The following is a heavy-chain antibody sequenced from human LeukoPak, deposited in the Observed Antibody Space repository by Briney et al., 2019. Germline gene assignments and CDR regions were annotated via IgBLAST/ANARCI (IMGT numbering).Heavy chain of an antibody. CDR3: ARSPYYDYIWGSYRHYYFDY. J-gene: IGHJ4*02. Sequence: SETLSLTCTVSGGSISSYYWRWIRQPPGKGLEWIGYIYYSGSTNYNPSLKSRVTISVDTSKNQFSLKLSSVTAADTAVYYCARSPYYDYIWGSYRHYYFDYWGQGTLVTVSS. CDR2: IYYSGST. V-gene: IGHV4-59*01. CDR1: GGSISSYY. D-gene: IGHD3-16*02.